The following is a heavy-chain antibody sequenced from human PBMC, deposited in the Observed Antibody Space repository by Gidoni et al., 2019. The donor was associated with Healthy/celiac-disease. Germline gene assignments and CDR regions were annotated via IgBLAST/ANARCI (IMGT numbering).Heavy chain of an antibody. Sequence: EVQLLESGGGLVQPGGSLRLSCAASGFTFSSYALGWVRQAPGKGLEWVSAISGSGGSTYYADSVKGRFTISRDNSKNTLYLQMNSLRAEDTAVYYCAKDVPRDYGARSNWFDPWGQGTLVTVSS. CDR2: ISGSGGST. V-gene: IGHV3-23*01. J-gene: IGHJ5*02. CDR3: AKDVPRDYGARSNWFDP. D-gene: IGHD4-17*01. CDR1: GFTFSSYA.